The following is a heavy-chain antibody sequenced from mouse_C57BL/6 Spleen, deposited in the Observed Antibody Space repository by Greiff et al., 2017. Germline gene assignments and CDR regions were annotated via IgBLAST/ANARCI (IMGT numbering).Heavy chain of an antibody. CDR2: ISSGGDYI. J-gene: IGHJ4*01. D-gene: IGHD1-1*01. Sequence: EVQGVESGEGLVKPGGSLKLSCAASGFTFSSYAMSWVRQTPEKRLEWVAYISSGGDYIYYADTVKGRFTISRDNARNTLYLQMSSLKSEDTAMYYCTSLLTTVVATDAMDYWGQGTSVTVSS. CDR3: TSLLTTVVATDAMDY. CDR1: GFTFSSYA. V-gene: IGHV5-9-1*02.